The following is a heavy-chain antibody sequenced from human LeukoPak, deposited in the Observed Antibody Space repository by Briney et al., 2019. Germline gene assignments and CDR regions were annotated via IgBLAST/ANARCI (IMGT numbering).Heavy chain of an antibody. CDR3: ARMDYCTNGVCYAAPGDY. CDR2: IYYSGST. Sequence: SETLSLTCTVSGGSISSYYWSWIRQPPGKGLEWIGYIYYSGSTNYNPSLKSRVTISVDTSKNQFSLKLSSVTAADTAVYYCARMDYCTNGVCYAAPGDYWGQGTLVTVSS. J-gene: IGHJ4*02. D-gene: IGHD2-8*01. V-gene: IGHV4-59*01. CDR1: GGSISSYY.